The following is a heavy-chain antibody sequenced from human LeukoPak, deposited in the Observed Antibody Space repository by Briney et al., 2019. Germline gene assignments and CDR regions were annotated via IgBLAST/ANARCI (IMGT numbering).Heavy chain of an antibody. Sequence: GGSLRLSCAASGFTFSSYAMSWVRQAPGKGLEWVSAISGSGGSTYYADSVKGRFTISRDNSKNTLYLQMNSPRAEDTAVYYCAKDGSGSYYNFDSWGQGTLVTVSS. CDR2: ISGSGGST. D-gene: IGHD3-10*01. CDR3: AKDGSGSYYNFDS. V-gene: IGHV3-23*01. J-gene: IGHJ4*02. CDR1: GFTFSSYA.